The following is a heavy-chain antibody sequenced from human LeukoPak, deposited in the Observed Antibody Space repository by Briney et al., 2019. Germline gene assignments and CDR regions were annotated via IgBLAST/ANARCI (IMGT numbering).Heavy chain of an antibody. V-gene: IGHV3-21*01. CDR3: ARDMPRYYDSSGYPLDY. D-gene: IGHD3-22*01. CDR2: ISSSSSYI. Sequence: GGSLRLSCAASGFTFSSYSMNWVRQAPGKGLEWVSSISSSSSYIYYADSVKGRFTISRDNAKNSLYLQMNSLRAEDTAVYYCARDMPRYYDSSGYPLDYWGQGTLVTVSS. J-gene: IGHJ4*02. CDR1: GFTFSSYS.